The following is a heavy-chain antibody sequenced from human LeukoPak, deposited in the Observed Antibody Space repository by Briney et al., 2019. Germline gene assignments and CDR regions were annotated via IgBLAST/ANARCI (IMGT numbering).Heavy chain of an antibody. CDR2: MNPNSGGT. D-gene: IGHD2-15*01. J-gene: IGHJ4*02. V-gene: IGHV1-2*02. CDR3: ARAQTVVAATPGGY. Sequence: ASVKVSCKASGYTFTDYYMHWVRQAPGQGLEWMGWMNPNSGGTNYAQRFQGRVTMTRDTSIGTAYMELSRLVSDDTAVYYCARAQTVVAATPGGYWGQGTLVTVSS. CDR1: GYTFTDYY.